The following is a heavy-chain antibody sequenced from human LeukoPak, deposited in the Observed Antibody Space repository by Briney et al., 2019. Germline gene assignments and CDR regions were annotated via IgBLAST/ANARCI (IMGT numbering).Heavy chain of an antibody. CDR3: ARSLWPEDY. D-gene: IGHD2-21*01. CDR1: GFTFSSYW. Sequence: PGGSLRLPCAASGFTFSSYWMSWVRQASGKGLEWVANIEKDGSDKYYVDSVKGRFTISRDNAKDSVYLQMDSLRAEDSAVYYCARSLWPEDYWGQGTLVTVSS. V-gene: IGHV3-7*01. J-gene: IGHJ4*02. CDR2: IEKDGSDK.